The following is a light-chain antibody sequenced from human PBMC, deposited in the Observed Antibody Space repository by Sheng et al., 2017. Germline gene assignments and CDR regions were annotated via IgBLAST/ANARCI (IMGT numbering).Light chain of an antibody. J-gene: IGLJ3*02. CDR2: DVS. CDR1: NSDIGGYNY. CDR3: ISYTSTSTWV. Sequence: QSALAQPASVSGSPGQSITISCTGTNSDIGGYNYVSWYQHHPGKVPKLMIYDVSKRPSGVSNRFSGSKSGNTASLTISGLQAEDESDYYCISYTSTSTWVFGGGTKVTVL. V-gene: IGLV2-14*03.